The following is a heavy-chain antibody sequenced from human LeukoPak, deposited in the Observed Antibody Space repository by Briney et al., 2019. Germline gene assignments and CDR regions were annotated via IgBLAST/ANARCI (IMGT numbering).Heavy chain of an antibody. CDR1: GGSISSSTYY. V-gene: IGHV4-39*07. J-gene: IGHJ5*02. Sequence: SETLSLTCTVSGGSISSSTYYWDWIRQPPGKGLEWIATISSSGTSYYKPSLRSRVTISVDTSKNQFSLQLNSVTPEDTAVYYCARVQGYYDSSGYYYGWFDPWGQGTLVTVSS. CDR2: ISSSGTS. D-gene: IGHD3-22*01. CDR3: ARVQGYYDSSGYYYGWFDP.